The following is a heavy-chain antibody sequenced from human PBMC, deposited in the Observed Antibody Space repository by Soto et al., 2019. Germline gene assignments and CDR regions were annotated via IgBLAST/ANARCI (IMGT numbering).Heavy chain of an antibody. J-gene: IGHJ4*02. D-gene: IGHD3-3*01. Sequence: NPSETLSLTCAVYVGSFSGYSWSWIRQPPGKGLEWIGEINHSGGTNYNPSLKSRVTISVDTSKNQFSLKLSSVTAADTAVYYCARAPLPALWSGTKEYWGQGTMVAVSS. CDR3: ARAPLPALWSGTKEY. CDR2: INHSGGT. V-gene: IGHV4-34*09. CDR1: VGSFSGYS.